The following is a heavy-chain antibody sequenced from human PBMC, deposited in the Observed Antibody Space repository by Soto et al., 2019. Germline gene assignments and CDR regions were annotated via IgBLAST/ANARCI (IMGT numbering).Heavy chain of an antibody. CDR1: GGSVSSGNYY. Sequence: VQLQESGPGLVKPSQTLSLTSTVSGGSVSSGNYYWSWIRQPPGKGLEWIGHISNSGSTYYNQSLRSRLTISVDTSKNQFSLRLSSVTAADTAVYYCARGDYSKYGLHFRGPGTLVTVSS. D-gene: IGHD4-4*01. V-gene: IGHV4-30-4*01. CDR2: ISNSGST. J-gene: IGHJ4*02. CDR3: ARGDYSKYGLHF.